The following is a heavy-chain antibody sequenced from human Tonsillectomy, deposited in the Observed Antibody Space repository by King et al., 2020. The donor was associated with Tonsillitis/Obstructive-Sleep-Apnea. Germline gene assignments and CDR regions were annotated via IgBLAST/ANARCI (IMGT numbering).Heavy chain of an antibody. CDR3: ARGDDFWSGSADYCMDV. J-gene: IGHJ6*03. Sequence: VQLVESGGGVVQPGRSLRLSCAASGFTFSSYAMHWVRQAPGKGLEWGAVISYDGSNKYNADSVKGRFTISRDNSKNTLYLQMNSLRAEDTAVYYCARGDDFWSGSADYCMDVWGKGTTVTVSS. CDR1: GFTFSSYA. D-gene: IGHD3-3*01. CDR2: ISYDGSNK. V-gene: IGHV3-30*01.